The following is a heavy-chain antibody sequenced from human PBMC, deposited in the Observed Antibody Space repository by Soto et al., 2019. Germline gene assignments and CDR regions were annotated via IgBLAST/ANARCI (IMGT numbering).Heavy chain of an antibody. Sequence: GGSLRLSCGGSGFSFDDYTMHWVRQAPGKGPEWVASLSWNSGFSGYADSVKGRFTISRDNAQSSVHLQMNNLRTEDTALYYCAKGRGTIVVTDAYDIWGQGTMVTVS. V-gene: IGHV3-9*01. CDR3: AKGRGTIVVTDAYDI. J-gene: IGHJ3*02. CDR2: LSWNSGFS. CDR1: GFSFDDYT. D-gene: IGHD3-22*01.